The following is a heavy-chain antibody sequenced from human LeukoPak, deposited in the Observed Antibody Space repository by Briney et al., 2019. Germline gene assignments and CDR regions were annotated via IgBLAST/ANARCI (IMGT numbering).Heavy chain of an antibody. V-gene: IGHV3-21*01. CDR3: ARDRVGSWNSSSWYGYYFDY. CDR2: ISSSSSYI. Sequence: RGSLRLSCAASGFTFNNYSMNWVRQAPGKGLEWVSSISSSSSYIYYADSVKGRFTISRDNAKNSLYLQMNSLRAEDTAVYYCARDRVGSWNSSSWYGYYFDYWGQGTLVTVSS. D-gene: IGHD6-13*01. J-gene: IGHJ4*02. CDR1: GFTFNNYS.